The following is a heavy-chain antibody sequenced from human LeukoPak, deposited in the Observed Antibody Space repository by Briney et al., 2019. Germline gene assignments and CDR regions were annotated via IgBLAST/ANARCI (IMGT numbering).Heavy chain of an antibody. CDR1: GGSISSGNYC. CDR2: IYISGNT. CDR3: ARVGGVGYFDY. J-gene: IGHJ4*02. V-gene: IGHV4-61*09. Sequence: ASETLSLTCTVSGGSISSGNYCWSWIRQPAGKGLEWIGHIYISGNTNYNPSLKSRVAISVDTSKNQFSLKLSSVTAADTAVYYCARVGGVGYFDYWGQGTLVTVSS. D-gene: IGHD3-16*01.